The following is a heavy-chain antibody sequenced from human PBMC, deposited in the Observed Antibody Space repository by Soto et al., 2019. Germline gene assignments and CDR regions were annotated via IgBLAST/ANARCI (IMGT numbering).Heavy chain of an antibody. Sequence: GGSLRLSCAASGFTVSSNYMSWVRQAPGKGLEWVSVIYSGGSTYYADSVKGRFTISRDNSKNTLYLQMNSLRAEDTAVYYCARSGGHDIWPHALDIWGQGTMVTVSS. D-gene: IGHD3-9*01. CDR3: ARSGGHDIWPHALDI. J-gene: IGHJ3*02. CDR2: IYSGGST. CDR1: GFTVSSNY. V-gene: IGHV3-66*01.